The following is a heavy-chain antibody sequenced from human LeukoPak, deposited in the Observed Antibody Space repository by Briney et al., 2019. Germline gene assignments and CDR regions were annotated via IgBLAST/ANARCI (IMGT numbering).Heavy chain of an antibody. CDR2: ISYDGSNK. Sequence: GRSLRLSCAASGFTFSSCGMHWVRQAPGKGLEWVAVISYDGSNKYYADSVKGRFTISRDNSKNTLYLQMNSLRAEDTAVYYCAKVFGSRRETTFDYWGQGTLVTVSS. J-gene: IGHJ4*02. D-gene: IGHD3-3*01. CDR3: AKVFGSRRETTFDY. V-gene: IGHV3-30*18. CDR1: GFTFSSCG.